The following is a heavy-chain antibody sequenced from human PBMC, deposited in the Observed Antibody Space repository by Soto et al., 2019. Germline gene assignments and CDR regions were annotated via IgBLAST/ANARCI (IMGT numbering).Heavy chain of an antibody. CDR1: GFTFSSYG. J-gene: IGHJ4*02. Sequence: PGGSLRLSCAASGFTFSSYGMHWVRQAPGKGLEWVAVISYDGSNKYYADSVKGRFTISRDNSKNTLYLQMNSLRAEDTAVYYCAKSEITMVRGVPTLDYWGQGTLVTVSS. CDR3: AKSEITMVRGVPTLDY. D-gene: IGHD3-10*01. V-gene: IGHV3-30*18. CDR2: ISYDGSNK.